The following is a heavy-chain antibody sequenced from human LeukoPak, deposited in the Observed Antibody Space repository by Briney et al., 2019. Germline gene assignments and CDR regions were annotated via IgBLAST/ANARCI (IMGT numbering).Heavy chain of an antibody. CDR3: AKLSPPSCSGGSCYPFNYYYYYMDV. CDR2: ISGSGGST. D-gene: IGHD2-15*01. CDR1: GFTFSSYA. Sequence: GGSLRLSCAASGFTFSSYAMSWVRQAPGKGLEWVSAISGSGGSTYYADSVKGRFTISRDNSKNTLYLQMNSLRAEDTAVYYCAKLSPPSCSGGSCYPFNYYYYYMDVWGKGTTVTVSS. V-gene: IGHV3-23*01. J-gene: IGHJ6*03.